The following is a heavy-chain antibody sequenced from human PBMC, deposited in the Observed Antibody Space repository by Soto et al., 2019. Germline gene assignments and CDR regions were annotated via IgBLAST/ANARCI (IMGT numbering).Heavy chain of an antibody. V-gene: IGHV1-2*02. CDR3: ARNIEYYYGPGSGNGHGV. D-gene: IGHD3-10*01. CDR2: INPKFGDT. Sequence: QVQLVQSGAEVKEPGDSVRVSCEASGYTFTAYYIHWVRQAPGQGLEWMGWINPKFGDTTYAQDFQGRLTLTRDMSISTVYMDLSRLTSDDTAIYYCARNIEYYYGPGSGNGHGVWGQGTTVNVFS. J-gene: IGHJ6*02. CDR1: GYTFTAYY.